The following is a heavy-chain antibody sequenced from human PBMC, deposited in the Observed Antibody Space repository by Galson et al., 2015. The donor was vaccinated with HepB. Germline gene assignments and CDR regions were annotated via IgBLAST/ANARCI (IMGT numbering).Heavy chain of an antibody. Sequence: SLRLSCAASGFTGSGYRMSRVRQAPGKGLEWVAVIAYDGSNKYYADSVKGRFTISRDNSKNTLYLQMNSLRAEDTAVYYCAKEIAKDYDYVWGSYLSVDCWRLGALVTVSS. V-gene: IGHV3-30*18. CDR3: AKEIAKDYDYVWGSYLSVDC. J-gene: IGHJ4*02. CDR1: GFTGSGYR. D-gene: IGHD3-16*01. CDR2: IAYDGSNK.